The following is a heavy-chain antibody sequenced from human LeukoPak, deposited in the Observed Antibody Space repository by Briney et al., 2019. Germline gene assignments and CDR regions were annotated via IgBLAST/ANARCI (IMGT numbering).Heavy chain of an antibody. J-gene: IGHJ4*02. CDR1: GGSVTTTNW. CDR2: VHLDGRT. Sequence: SETLSLTCGVSGGSVTTTNWWTWVRQPPGKGLEWIGGVHLDGRTNYNPSLESRLTISVDLSENHISLRLTSVTAADTAVYYCAREGGFYRPLDYSGQGTLVTVSS. D-gene: IGHD3-3*01. CDR3: AREGGFYRPLDY. V-gene: IGHV4-4*02.